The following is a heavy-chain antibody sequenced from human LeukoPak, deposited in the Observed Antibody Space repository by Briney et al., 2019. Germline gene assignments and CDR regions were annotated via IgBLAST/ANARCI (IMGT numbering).Heavy chain of an antibody. V-gene: IGHV4-4*09. Sequence: PSETLSLTCTVSGGSISSYYWSSIRQPLGKGLEWIGYIYTSTKYNPSLKSRVTISIDTSKNQCTLKLGSVTAADTAVYYCARRHYMDVWGKGTAVTVSS. CDR1: GGSISSYY. CDR2: IYTST. CDR3: ARRHYMDV. J-gene: IGHJ6*03.